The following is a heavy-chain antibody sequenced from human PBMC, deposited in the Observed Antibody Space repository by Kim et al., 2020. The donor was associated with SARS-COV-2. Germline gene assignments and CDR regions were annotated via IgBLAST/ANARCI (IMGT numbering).Heavy chain of an antibody. J-gene: IGHJ2*01. CDR3: ARSVAHHYWYFDL. D-gene: IGHD6-19*01. V-gene: IGHV4-39*07. CDR1: GGSISSSSYY. CDR2: IYYSGST. Sequence: SETLSLTCTVSGGSISSSSYYWGWIRQPPGKGLEWIGSIYYSGSTYYNPSLKSRVTISVDTSKNQFSLKLSSVTAADTAVYYCARSVAHHYWYFDLWGRGTLVTVSS.